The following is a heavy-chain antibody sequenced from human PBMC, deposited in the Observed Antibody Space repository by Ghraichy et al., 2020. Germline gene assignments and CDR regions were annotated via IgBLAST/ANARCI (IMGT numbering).Heavy chain of an antibody. D-gene: IGHD3-22*01. Sequence: GGSLRLSCAASGFTVSSNYMSWVRQAPGKGLEWVSVIYSGGSTYYADSVKGRFTISRHNSKNTLYLQMNSLRAEDTAVYYCARVNTMTSRAFDIWGQGTMVTVSS. CDR1: GFTVSSNY. J-gene: IGHJ3*02. CDR2: IYSGGST. CDR3: ARVNTMTSRAFDI. V-gene: IGHV3-53*04.